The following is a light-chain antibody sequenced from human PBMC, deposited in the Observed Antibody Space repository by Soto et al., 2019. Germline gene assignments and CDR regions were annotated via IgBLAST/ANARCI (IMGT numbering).Light chain of an antibody. J-gene: IGLJ1*01. Sequence: SVLTQPASVSGSPGQSITISCTGTSSDVGGYNYVSWYQQHPGKPPKLMIYDVSNRPSGVSTRFSGSKSGNTASLTISGLQAEDEADYYCSSYTSSSTYVFGTGTKVTVL. CDR3: SSYTSSSTYV. V-gene: IGLV2-14*01. CDR2: DVS. CDR1: SSDVGGYNY.